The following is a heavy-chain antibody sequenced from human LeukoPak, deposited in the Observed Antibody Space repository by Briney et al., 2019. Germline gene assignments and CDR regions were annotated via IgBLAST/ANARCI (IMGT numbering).Heavy chain of an antibody. D-gene: IGHD3-3*01. CDR2: IKYDGSEK. CDR3: ARAPREWLLGYYFDY. CDR1: GFTFSTYW. Sequence: PGGSLRLSCAPSGFTFSTYWMSWVRQAPGKGLEWVANIKYDGSEKYYVDSVNGRFTISRDNAKNSLYLQMNSLRAEDTAVYYCARAPREWLLGYYFDYWGQGTLVTVSS. V-gene: IGHV3-7*01. J-gene: IGHJ4*02.